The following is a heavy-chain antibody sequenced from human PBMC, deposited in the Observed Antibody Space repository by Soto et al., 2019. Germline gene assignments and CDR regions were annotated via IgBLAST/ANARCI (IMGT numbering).Heavy chain of an antibody. Sequence: PGGSLRLSCAASGFTFSSYAMHWVRQAPGKGLEWVAVISYDGSNKYYADSVKGRFTISRDNSKNTLYLQMNSLRAEDTAVYYCASTARDSYYYYGMDVWGQGTTVTVSS. CDR2: ISYDGSNK. J-gene: IGHJ6*02. CDR1: GFTFSSYA. CDR3: ASTARDSYYYYGMDV. V-gene: IGHV3-30-3*01.